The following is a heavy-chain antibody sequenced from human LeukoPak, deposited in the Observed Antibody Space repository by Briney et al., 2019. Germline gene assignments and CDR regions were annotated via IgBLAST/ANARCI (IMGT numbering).Heavy chain of an antibody. CDR2: IYHSGST. CDR1: GGSISSSNW. CDR3: ARLGGRGYCSSSSCRGNWFDP. V-gene: IGHV4-4*02. D-gene: IGHD2-15*01. Sequence: SETLSLTCAVSGGSISSSNWSSWVRQPPGKGLERIGEIYHSGSTNSNPSLKSRVTISVDKSKNRFSLKLSSVTAADTAVYYCARLGGRGYCSSSSCRGNWFDPWGQGTLVTVSS. J-gene: IGHJ5*02.